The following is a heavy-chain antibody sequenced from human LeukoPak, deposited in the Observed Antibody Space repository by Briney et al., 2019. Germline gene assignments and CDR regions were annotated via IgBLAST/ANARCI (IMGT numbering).Heavy chain of an antibody. Sequence: ASETLSLTCTVSGGSISSSSYYWGWIRQPPGKGLEWIGSIYYSGSTYYNPSLKSRVTISVDTSKNQFSLKLSSVTAADTAVYYCARLSGGYGFDYWGQGTLVTVSS. CDR3: ARLSGGYGFDY. CDR2: IYYSGST. D-gene: IGHD5-18*01. V-gene: IGHV4-39*07. J-gene: IGHJ4*02. CDR1: GGSISSSSYY.